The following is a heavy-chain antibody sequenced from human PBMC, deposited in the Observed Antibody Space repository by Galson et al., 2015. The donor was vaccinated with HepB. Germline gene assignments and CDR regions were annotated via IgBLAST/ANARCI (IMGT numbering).Heavy chain of an antibody. CDR2: IKQDGSEK. V-gene: IGHV3-7*03. CDR1: GFTFSSYW. J-gene: IGHJ4*02. Sequence: SLRLSCAASGFTFSSYWMSWVRQAPGKGLEWVANIKQDGSEKYYVDSVKGRFTISRDNAKNSLYLQMNSLRAEDTAVYYCARVLYYGSGSYEPYFDYWGQGTLVTVSS. CDR3: ARVLYYGSGSYEPYFDY. D-gene: IGHD3-10*01.